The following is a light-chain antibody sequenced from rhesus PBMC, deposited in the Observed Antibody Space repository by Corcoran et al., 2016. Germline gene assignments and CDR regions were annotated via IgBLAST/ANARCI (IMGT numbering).Light chain of an antibody. J-gene: IGKJ4*01. V-gene: IGKV1-22*01. Sequence: DIQMTQSPSSLSASVGDTVTITCRASQGISSWLAWYQQKPGKAPKLLIYKAYSLQSGVPSRFSGRGTGTDFNLTISSLQFEDFATYYCQQYSSRPPTFGGGTKVELK. CDR2: KAY. CDR1: QGISSW. CDR3: QQYSSRPPT.